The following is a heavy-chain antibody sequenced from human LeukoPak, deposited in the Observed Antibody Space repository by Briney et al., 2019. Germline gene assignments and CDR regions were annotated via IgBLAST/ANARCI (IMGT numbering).Heavy chain of an antibody. CDR1: GFTVSSNY. CDR2: IYSGGST. V-gene: IGHV3-53*01. J-gene: IGHJ4*02. D-gene: IGHD2-2*01. CDR3: AKFYCSSTSCYSGHFDY. Sequence: PGGSLRLSCAASGFTVSSNYMSWVRQAPGKGLEWVSVIYSGGSTYYADSVKGRFTISRDNSKNTLYLQMNSLRAEDTAVYHCAKFYCSSTSCYSGHFDYWGQGTLVTVSS.